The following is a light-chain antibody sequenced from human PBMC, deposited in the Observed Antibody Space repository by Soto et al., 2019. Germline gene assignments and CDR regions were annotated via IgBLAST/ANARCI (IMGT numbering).Light chain of an antibody. CDR1: SGSIASNS. Sequence: NFMLIQPHSVSESPGKTITLSCTRSSGSIASNSVQWYQQRPGSAPTTVIFEDDQRPSGVPDRFSGSIDSSSRSASLTISGLKTEDEADYYCQSYGTNSWVFGGGTKVTVL. V-gene: IGLV6-57*03. J-gene: IGLJ3*02. CDR3: QSYGTNSWV. CDR2: EDD.